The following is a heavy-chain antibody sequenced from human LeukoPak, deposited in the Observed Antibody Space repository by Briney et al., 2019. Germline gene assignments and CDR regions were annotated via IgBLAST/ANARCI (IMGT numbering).Heavy chain of an antibody. Sequence: PSETLSLTCNVSGASISTGTSYWGWIRQPPGRGLEWIGSIYHSGYTYYNPSLKSRVTISVDTSKNQFSLKLSSLTAADTAVYYCCRETQMYFFDSGGLGHFDFWGRGTLVTVSS. CDR1: GASISTGTSY. CDR3: CRETQMYFFDSGGLGHFDF. D-gene: IGHD3-22*01. V-gene: IGHV4-39*02. J-gene: IGHJ2*01. CDR2: IYHSGYT.